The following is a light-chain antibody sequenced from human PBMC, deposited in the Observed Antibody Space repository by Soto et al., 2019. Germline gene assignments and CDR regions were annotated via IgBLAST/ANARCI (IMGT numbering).Light chain of an antibody. Sequence: QSVLTQPASVSGSPGQSITISCTGTSSDVGGYNYVSWYQQHPGKAPKLMIYDVSNRPSGVSNRFSGSKSGNTASLTISGLQADDEADYYCSSYRSNSASYVFGTGTKVTVL. V-gene: IGLV2-14*03. CDR3: SSYRSNSASYV. J-gene: IGLJ1*01. CDR1: SSDVGGYNY. CDR2: DVS.